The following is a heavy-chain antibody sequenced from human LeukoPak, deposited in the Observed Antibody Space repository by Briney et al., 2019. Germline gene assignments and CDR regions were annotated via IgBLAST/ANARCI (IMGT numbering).Heavy chain of an antibody. D-gene: IGHD3-10*01. J-gene: IGHJ4*02. V-gene: IGHV3-21*01. CDR1: GFTFSSYS. CDR2: ISSSSSYI. Sequence: GGSLRLSCAASGFTFSSYSTNWVRQAPGKGLEWVSSISSSSSYIYYADSVKGRFTISRDNAKNSLYLQMNSLRAEDTAVYSCARGYYSGSGSYFDYWGQGTLVTVSS. CDR3: ARGYYSGSGSYFDY.